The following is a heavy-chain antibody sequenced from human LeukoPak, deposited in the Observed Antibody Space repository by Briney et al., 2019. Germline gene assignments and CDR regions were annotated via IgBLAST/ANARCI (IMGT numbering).Heavy chain of an antibody. V-gene: IGHV3-48*04. J-gene: IGHJ4*02. Sequence: GGSLRLSCAASGFTFSSYSMNWVRQAPGKGLEWVSYISSSSSTIYYADSVKGRFTISRDNAKNSLYLQMNSLRAEDTAVYYCAAGPDYGDYDGGYWGQGTLVTVSS. D-gene: IGHD4-17*01. CDR2: ISSSSSTI. CDR1: GFTFSSYS. CDR3: AAGPDYGDYDGGY.